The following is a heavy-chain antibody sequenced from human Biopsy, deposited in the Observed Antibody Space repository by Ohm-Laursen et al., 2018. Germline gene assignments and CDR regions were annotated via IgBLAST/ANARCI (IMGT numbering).Heavy chain of an antibody. CDR3: ARHAPSYSGSYWRYFDL. J-gene: IGHJ2*01. CDR1: GGFISSSSYY. D-gene: IGHD1-26*01. CDR2: IYYTGNN. V-gene: IGHV4-61*03. Sequence: GTLSLTCTVSGGFISSSSYYWSWIRQPPGKGLEWIGYIYYTGNNNYNPSLMSRVTIKVDTSMNHLSLRLTSVTAADTAVYYCARHAPSYSGSYWRYFDLWGRGTLVTVSS.